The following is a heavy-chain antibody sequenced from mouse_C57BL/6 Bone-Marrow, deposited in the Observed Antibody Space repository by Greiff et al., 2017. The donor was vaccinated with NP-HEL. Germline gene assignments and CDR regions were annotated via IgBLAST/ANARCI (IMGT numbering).Heavy chain of an antibody. Sequence: QVQLKESGPELVKPGASVKISCKASGYAFSSSWMNWVKQRPGKGLEWIGRIYPGDGDTTYNGKFKGKATLTAAKSSSTAYMQLSNLTSDDSCVYFCERSVGEYDLYYFDYWGKGTTLTVSS. CDR1: GYAFSSSW. J-gene: IGHJ2*01. D-gene: IGHD2-4*01. CDR3: ERSVGEYDLYYFDY. V-gene: IGHV1-82*01. CDR2: IYPGDGDT.